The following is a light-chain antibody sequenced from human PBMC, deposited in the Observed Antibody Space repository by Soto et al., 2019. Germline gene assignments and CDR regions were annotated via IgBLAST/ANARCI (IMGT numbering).Light chain of an antibody. CDR2: AVS. Sequence: DIQMTQSPSSLSASVGDRVTITCRASHSISSYLNWFQQKPGKAPKVLIYAVSSLQSRVPSRFSGSGSGTDFTLTISSLQPEDFATYYCQQSYSTPFTFGPGTKVEIK. V-gene: IGKV1-39*01. CDR1: HSISSY. J-gene: IGKJ3*01. CDR3: QQSYSTPFT.